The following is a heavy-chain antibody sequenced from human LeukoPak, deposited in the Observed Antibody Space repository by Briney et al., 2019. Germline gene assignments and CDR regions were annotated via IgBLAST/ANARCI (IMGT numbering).Heavy chain of an antibody. CDR1: GGSISSGSYY. D-gene: IGHD1-20*01. CDR2: IYSGGTT. V-gene: IGHV3-66*02. CDR3: ASGITGTNNWFDP. J-gene: IGHJ5*02. Sequence: LSLTCTVSGGSISSGSYYWSWVRQAPGKGLEWVSVIYSGGTTYYADSVKGQFTISRDNSKNTLYLQMYSLRAEDTALYYCASGITGTNNWFDPWGQGTLVTVSS.